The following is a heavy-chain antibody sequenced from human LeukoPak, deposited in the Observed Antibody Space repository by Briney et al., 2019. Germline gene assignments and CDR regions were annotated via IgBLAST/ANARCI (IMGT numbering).Heavy chain of an antibody. D-gene: IGHD3-22*01. J-gene: IGHJ4*02. V-gene: IGHV3-48*03. Sequence: GGSLTLSCAPSACTYSSYEMNWVRQAPGKGLEWVSYISSSGSTIYYADSVKGRFTISRDNAKNSLYLQMNSQRAEDTAVYYCARDTYYYYSSDYYDYWGQGTLVTVSS. CDR3: ARDTYYYYSSDYYDY. CDR1: ACTYSSYE. CDR2: ISSSGSTI.